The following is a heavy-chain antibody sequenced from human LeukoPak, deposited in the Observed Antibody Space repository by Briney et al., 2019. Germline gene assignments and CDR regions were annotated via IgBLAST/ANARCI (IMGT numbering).Heavy chain of an antibody. Sequence: GGSLRLSCVATGFSFSNYSMHWVRQAPGKGLEWVSYISRTGNIVYYADSVKGRFTISRDNAKDSLFLQMDSLRDEDTAVYYCANLTHWGQGILVTVSS. D-gene: IGHD2-21*02. J-gene: IGHJ4*02. CDR1: GFSFSNYS. CDR2: ISRTGNIV. V-gene: IGHV3-48*02. CDR3: ANLTH.